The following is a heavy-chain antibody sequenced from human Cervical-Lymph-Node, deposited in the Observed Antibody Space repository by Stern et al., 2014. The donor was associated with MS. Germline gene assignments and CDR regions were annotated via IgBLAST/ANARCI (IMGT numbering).Heavy chain of an antibody. CDR3: ARQTTAWASDV. V-gene: IGHV5-51*01. CDR2: IYPGASKP. Sequence: VQLVQSGAELIRPGASVKISCKGSGFKFSIYWIAWGRQTPGQGLEWMGIIYPGASKPRYSPSFQGQVTMSADKSTSTACLQWSSLNASDTAMYFCARQTTAWASDVWGQGTLVTVSS. J-gene: IGHJ4*02. CDR1: GFKFSIYW. D-gene: IGHD1-14*01.